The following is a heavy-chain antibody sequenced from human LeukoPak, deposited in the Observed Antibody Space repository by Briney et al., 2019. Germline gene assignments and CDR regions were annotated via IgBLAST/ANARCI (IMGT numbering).Heavy chain of an antibody. CDR2: IYYSGST. V-gene: IGHV4-31*03. CDR3: ASGDSSGYLSLSY. CDR1: GGSISSGGYY. J-gene: IGHJ4*02. D-gene: IGHD3-22*01. Sequence: SQTLSLTCTVSGGSISSGGYYWSWIRQHPGKGLERIGYIYYSGSTYYNPSLKSRVTISVDTSKNQFSLKLSSVTAADTAVYYCASGDSSGYLSLSYWGQGTLVTVSS.